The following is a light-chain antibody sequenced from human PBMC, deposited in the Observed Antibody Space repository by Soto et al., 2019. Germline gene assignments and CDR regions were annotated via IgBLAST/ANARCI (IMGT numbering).Light chain of an antibody. CDR1: SYDVGNYNY. CDR2: DVS. V-gene: IGLV2-14*03. J-gene: IGLJ1*01. Sequence: QSVLTQPASMSGPPGQSITISCIGTSYDVGNYNYVSWYQHHADRAPKLIIYDVSSRPSGVSDRFSGSKSGNTASLTISGLQPEDEANYYCSSYTSTSTYVFGTETKVTVL. CDR3: SSYTSTSTYV.